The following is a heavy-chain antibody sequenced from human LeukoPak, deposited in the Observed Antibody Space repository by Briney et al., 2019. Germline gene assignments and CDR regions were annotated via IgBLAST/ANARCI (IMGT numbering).Heavy chain of an antibody. D-gene: IGHD3-22*01. CDR1: GFTFSDYY. Sequence: GGSLRLSCAASGFTFSDYYMSWVRQAPGKGLEWVSAISASGGSTYYADSVKGRFTISRDNSKNTLYLQMNSLRAEDTAVYYCAKDQRPYYYDSSGYSYAFDIWGQGTMVTVSS. CDR3: AKDQRPYYYDSSGYSYAFDI. V-gene: IGHV3-23*01. CDR2: ISASGGST. J-gene: IGHJ3*02.